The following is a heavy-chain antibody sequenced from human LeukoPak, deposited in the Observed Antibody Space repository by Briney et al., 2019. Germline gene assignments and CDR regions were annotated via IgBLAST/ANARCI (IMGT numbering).Heavy chain of an antibody. CDR2: IWYDASNK. J-gene: IGHJ4*02. V-gene: IGHV3-33*01. CDR1: GFTFSSYG. CDR3: ARVGIAVAGTWDYFDY. D-gene: IGHD6-19*01. Sequence: GGSLRLSCAASGFTFSSYGMHWVRQAPGKGLEWVAVIWYDASNKYYVDSVKGRFTISRDNSKNTLYLQMGSLRAEDMAVYYCARVGIAVAGTWDYFDYWGQGTRSPSPQ.